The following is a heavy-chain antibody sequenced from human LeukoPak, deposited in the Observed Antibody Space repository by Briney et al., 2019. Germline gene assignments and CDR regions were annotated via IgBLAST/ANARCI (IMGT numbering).Heavy chain of an antibody. Sequence: PGGSLRLSCEGSGYSFSSFWMHWVRQAPGEGLVWVSRLNEDGGITNYADFAKGRFTIYRDNARNTLYLQMSSVSADDTAIYYCTRDIGGRSAYWGQGTQVTVSS. V-gene: IGHV3-74*01. CDR3: TRDIGGRSAY. CDR2: LNEDGGIT. D-gene: IGHD3-16*01. CDR1: GYSFSSFW. J-gene: IGHJ4*02.